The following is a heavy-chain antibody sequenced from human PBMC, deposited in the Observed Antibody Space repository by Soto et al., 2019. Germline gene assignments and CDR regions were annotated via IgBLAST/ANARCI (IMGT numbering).Heavy chain of an antibody. J-gene: IGHJ4*02. CDR3: ASVYSSGWYVD. Sequence: ASVKISCKASGYTFTSYYMHWVRQAPGQGLEWMGIINPSVGSTSYAQKFQGRVTMTTDKSTSTAYMELSSLRSEDTAVYYCASVYSSGWYVDWGQGTLVTVSS. V-gene: IGHV1-46*01. CDR2: INPSVGST. D-gene: IGHD6-19*01. CDR1: GYTFTSYY.